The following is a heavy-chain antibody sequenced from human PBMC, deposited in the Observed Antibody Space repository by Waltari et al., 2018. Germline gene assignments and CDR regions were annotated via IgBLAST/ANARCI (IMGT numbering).Heavy chain of an antibody. D-gene: IGHD3-9*01. Sequence: QVQLQESGPGLVKPSETLSLTCAVSGYSISSGYYWGWIRQPPGKGLEWIGSIYHSGSTSYNPSLKSRVTISVDTSKNQFSLKLSSVTAADTAVYYCARVGVRYFDWLPEYNWFDPWGQGTLVTVSS. J-gene: IGHJ5*02. CDR2: IYHSGST. V-gene: IGHV4-38-2*01. CDR3: ARVGVRYFDWLPEYNWFDP. CDR1: GYSISSGYY.